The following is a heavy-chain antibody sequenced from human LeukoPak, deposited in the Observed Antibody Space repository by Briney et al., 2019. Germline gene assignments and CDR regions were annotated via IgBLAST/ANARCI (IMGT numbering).Heavy chain of an antibody. CDR2: IYHSGST. V-gene: IGHV4-38-2*02. D-gene: IGHD6-19*01. J-gene: IGHJ4*02. CDR1: GYSISSGYY. CDR3: ARGYSSGWYPNYFDY. Sequence: PSETLSLTCTVSGYSISSGYYWGWIRQPPGKGLEWIGSIYHSGSTYYNPSLKSRVTISVDTSKNQFSLKLSSVTAADTAVYYCARGYSSGWYPNYFDYWGQGTLVTVSS.